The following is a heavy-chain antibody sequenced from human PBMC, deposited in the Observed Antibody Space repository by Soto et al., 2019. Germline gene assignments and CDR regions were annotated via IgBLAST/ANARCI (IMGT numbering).Heavy chain of an antibody. CDR2: IWYDGSNK. D-gene: IGHD3-10*01. CDR3: ARDRDYGSGSYLPY. CDR1: GFTFSSYG. J-gene: IGHJ4*02. V-gene: IGHV3-33*01. Sequence: QVQLVESGGGVVQPGRSLRLSCAASGFTFSSYGMHWVRQAPGKGLEWVAVIWYDGSNKYYADSVKGRFTISRDNSKNTLYLQMNSLRAEDTAVYYWARDRDYGSGSYLPYWGQGTLVTVSS.